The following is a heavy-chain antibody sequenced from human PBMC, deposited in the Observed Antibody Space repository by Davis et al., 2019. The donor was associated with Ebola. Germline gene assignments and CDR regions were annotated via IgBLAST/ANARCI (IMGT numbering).Heavy chain of an antibody. CDR1: GGSISSHY. Sequence: PSETLSLTCTVSGGSISSHYWSWIRQPPGKGLEWIGYIYYSGSTNYNPSLKSRVTISVDTSKNQFSLKLNSVTAADTAVYYCARLSEYSYGYGYQYYIDVWGKGTTVTVSS. CDR2: IYYSGST. CDR3: ARLSEYSYGYGYQYYIDV. V-gene: IGHV4-59*08. J-gene: IGHJ6*03. D-gene: IGHD5-18*01.